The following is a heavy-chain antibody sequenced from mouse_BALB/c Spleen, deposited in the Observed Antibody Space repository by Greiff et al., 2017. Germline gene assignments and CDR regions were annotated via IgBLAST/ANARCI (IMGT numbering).Heavy chain of an antibody. Sequence: EVQVVESGGGLVKPGGSLKLSCAASGFTFSSYTMSWVRQTPEKRLEWVATISSGGGNTYYSDSVKGRFTISRDKAKNNLYLQMSSLRSEDTALYYCARYVMTLPFDYWGQGTTLTVSS. CDR1: GFTFSSYT. D-gene: IGHD2-3*01. J-gene: IGHJ2*01. V-gene: IGHV5-9*03. CDR2: ISSGGGNT. CDR3: ARYVMTLPFDY.